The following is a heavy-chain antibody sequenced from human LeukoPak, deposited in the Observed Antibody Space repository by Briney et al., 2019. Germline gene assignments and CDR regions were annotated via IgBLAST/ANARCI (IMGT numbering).Heavy chain of an antibody. CDR2: ISGDGGT. D-gene: IGHD2-15*01. J-gene: IGHJ4*02. CDR1: GFTFGSYV. CDR3: ARYCGAASCYSGFDY. Sequence: PGGSLRLSCAASGFTFGSYVMSWVRQAPEKGPEWVSAISGDGGTYYADSVKGRFTISRDNSKNTLYLQMNSLGGEDTALYYCARYCGAASCYSGFDYWGQGTLVTVAS. V-gene: IGHV3-23*01.